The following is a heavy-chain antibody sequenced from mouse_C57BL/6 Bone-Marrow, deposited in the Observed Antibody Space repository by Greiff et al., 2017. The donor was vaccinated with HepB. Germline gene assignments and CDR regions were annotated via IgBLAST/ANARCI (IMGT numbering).Heavy chain of an antibody. CDR3: ARDRGYGNYTEYYFDY. CDR1: GFTFSSYA. CDR2: ISDGGSYT. J-gene: IGHJ2*01. Sequence: EVHLVESGGGLVKPGGSLKLSCAASGFTFSSYAMSWVRQTPEKRLEWVATISDGGSYTYYPDNVKGRFTISRDNAKNNLYLQMSHLKSEDTAMYYCARDRGYGNYTEYYFDYWGQGTTLTVSS. V-gene: IGHV5-4*01. D-gene: IGHD2-10*02.